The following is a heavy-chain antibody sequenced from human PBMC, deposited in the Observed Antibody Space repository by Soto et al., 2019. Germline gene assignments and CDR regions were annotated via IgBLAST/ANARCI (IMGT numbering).Heavy chain of an antibody. CDR3: ARGGDPDY. Sequence: EVQLVESGGGLVQPGGSLRLSCVASGFTFNYYWMHWVRQAPGKGLVWVSRIQSDGSSPHYVDSVKGRFTISRDNAKNTLYLQMNNLRAEDTAVYYCARGGDPDYWGQGTLVTVSS. D-gene: IGHD2-21*02. CDR2: IQSDGSSP. CDR1: GFTFNYYW. V-gene: IGHV3-74*01. J-gene: IGHJ4*02.